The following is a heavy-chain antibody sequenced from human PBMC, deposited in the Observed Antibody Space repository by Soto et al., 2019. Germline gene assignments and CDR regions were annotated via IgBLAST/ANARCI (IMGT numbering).Heavy chain of an antibody. D-gene: IGHD6-13*01. J-gene: IGHJ5*02. V-gene: IGHV2-5*02. Sequence: SGPTLVNPTQTLTLTCTLSGSSLSTSGVGVGWIRQPPGKALEWLALIYWDDDKRYSPSLKSRLTITKDTSKNQVVLTMTNMDPVDTATYYCAHRRNIAAAGTWWPWGQGTLVTVSS. CDR1: GSSLSTSGVG. CDR2: IYWDDDK. CDR3: AHRRNIAAAGTWWP.